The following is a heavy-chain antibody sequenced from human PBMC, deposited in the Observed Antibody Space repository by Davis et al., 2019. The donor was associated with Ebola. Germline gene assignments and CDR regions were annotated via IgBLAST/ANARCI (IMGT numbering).Heavy chain of an antibody. Sequence: GESLKISCAASGFTFSSYAMSWVRQAPGKGLEWVSAISGSGGSTYYADSVKGRFTISRDNSKSTLYLQMNSLRAEDTAVYYCAKGGYSSGQWGQGTLVTVSS. J-gene: IGHJ4*02. V-gene: IGHV3-23*01. D-gene: IGHD6-19*01. CDR1: GFTFSSYA. CDR3: AKGGYSSGQ. CDR2: ISGSGGST.